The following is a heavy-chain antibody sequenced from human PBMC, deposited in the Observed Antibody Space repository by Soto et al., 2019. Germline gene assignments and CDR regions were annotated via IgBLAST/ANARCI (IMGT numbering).Heavy chain of an antibody. CDR3: VRSSGKTTVTTFDY. J-gene: IGHJ4*02. V-gene: IGHV4-59*01. D-gene: IGHD4-17*01. Sequence: SETLSLTCTVSGGSISSYYLSWIRQPPGKGLEWIGYIYYSGSTNYNPSLKSRVTISVDTSKNQFSLKLSSVTAADTAVYYCVRSSGKTTVTTFDYWGQGTLVTVSS. CDR2: IYYSGST. CDR1: GGSISSYY.